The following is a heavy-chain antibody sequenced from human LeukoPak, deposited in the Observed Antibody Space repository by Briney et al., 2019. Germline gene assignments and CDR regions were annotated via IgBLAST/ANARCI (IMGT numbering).Heavy chain of an antibody. J-gene: IGHJ3*02. Sequence: PSETLSLTCTVSGGSISSSSYYWGWIRQAPGKGLEWIGSIYYSGSTYYNPSLKSRVTISVDTSKNQFSLKLSSVTAADTAVYYCARSTVTTGAFDIWGQGTMVTVSS. CDR1: GGSISSSSYY. CDR3: ARSTVTTGAFDI. V-gene: IGHV4-39*07. D-gene: IGHD4-17*01. CDR2: IYYSGST.